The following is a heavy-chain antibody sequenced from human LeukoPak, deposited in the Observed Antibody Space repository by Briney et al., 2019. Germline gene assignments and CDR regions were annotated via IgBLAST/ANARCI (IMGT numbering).Heavy chain of an antibody. V-gene: IGHV3-7*01. CDR2: MKQDGSEK. D-gene: IGHD3-10*01. CDR3: ARELLWFGESNWFDP. Sequence: PGGSLRLSCAASGFTFSSYWMSWVRQAPGKGLEWVANMKQDGSEKYYVDSVKGQFTISRDNAKNSLYLQMNSLRAEDTAVYYCARELLWFGESNWFDPWGQGTLVTVSS. CDR1: GFTFSSYW. J-gene: IGHJ5*02.